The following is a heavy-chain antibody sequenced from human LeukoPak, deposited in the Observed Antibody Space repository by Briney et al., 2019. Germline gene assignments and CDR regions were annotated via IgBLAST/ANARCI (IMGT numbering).Heavy chain of an antibody. D-gene: IGHD5-18*01. CDR3: ARDVAAGGSYGFTF. CDR1: GYIFTNYG. Sequence: ASVKVSCKASGYIFTNYGISWVRQAPGQGLEWMGWISVYNGNTNYAQKVQGRVTMTTETSTSTAYMELRGLRSDDTAMYYCARDVAAGGSYGFTFWGQGTLVTVSS. V-gene: IGHV1-18*01. CDR2: ISVYNGNT. J-gene: IGHJ4*02.